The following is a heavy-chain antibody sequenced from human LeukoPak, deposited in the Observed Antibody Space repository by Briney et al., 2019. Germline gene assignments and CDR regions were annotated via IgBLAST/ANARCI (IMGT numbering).Heavy chain of an antibody. J-gene: IGHJ2*01. CDR1: GASFSGYY. CDR3: AREDYDDSGAWYFDL. CDR2: IYHSGST. Sequence: SETLSLTCAVYGASFSGYYWSWIRKPPGKGLEWIGEIYHSGSTNYNPSLKSRVTISVDKSKNQFSLKLSSVTAADTAVYYCAREDYDDSGAWYFDLWGRGTLVTVSS. V-gene: IGHV4-34*01. D-gene: IGHD3-3*01.